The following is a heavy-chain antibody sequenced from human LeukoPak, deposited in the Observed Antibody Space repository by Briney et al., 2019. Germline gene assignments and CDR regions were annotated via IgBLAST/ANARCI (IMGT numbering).Heavy chain of an antibody. CDR3: AGERNSRATFYHPPLDH. V-gene: IGHV4-34*01. CDR1: GASFTGYY. D-gene: IGHD1/OR15-1a*01. CDR2: VDHSGYP. J-gene: IGHJ4*02. Sequence: SETLSHTCAVYGASFTGYYWSWIRQPPGKGLEWIGEVDHSGYPNYNPSLKSRVTISVDTSKNQFFLKLTSVTAVDTAMYSCAGERNSRATFYHPPLDHWGQGTLVTVPS.